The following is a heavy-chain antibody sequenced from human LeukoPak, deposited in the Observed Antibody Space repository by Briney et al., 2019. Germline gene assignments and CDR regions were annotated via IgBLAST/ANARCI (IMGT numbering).Heavy chain of an antibody. D-gene: IGHD4-17*01. CDR3: ARDNGDGYFDY. Sequence: SETLSLTCTVSGGSISSYYLSWIRQPQGKGLEWIGYIYYSGSTNYNPSLKSRVTISVDTSKNQFSLKLSSVTAADTAVYYCARDNGDGYFDYWGRGTLVTVSS. CDR1: GGSISSYY. V-gene: IGHV4-59*01. CDR2: IYYSGST. J-gene: IGHJ4*02.